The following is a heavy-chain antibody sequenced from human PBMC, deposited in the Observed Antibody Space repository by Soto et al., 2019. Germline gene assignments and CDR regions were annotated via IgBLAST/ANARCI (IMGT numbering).Heavy chain of an antibody. V-gene: IGHV2-5*01. Sequence: QITLKESDPTLVRPTQTLTLTCTFSGFSLSTSGLGVGWIRQPPGKALEWLALIYWNDDKRYSPSLKARLTITKDPSKNQVVLTMTNMDPVDTATYYCAHRPSGWYLFDYWGQGTLVTVSS. CDR3: AHRPSGWYLFDY. CDR2: IYWNDDK. CDR1: GFSLSTSGLG. D-gene: IGHD6-19*01. J-gene: IGHJ4*02.